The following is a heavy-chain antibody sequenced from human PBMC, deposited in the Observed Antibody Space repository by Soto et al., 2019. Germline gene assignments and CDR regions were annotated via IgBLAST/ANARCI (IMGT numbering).Heavy chain of an antibody. D-gene: IGHD6-6*01. CDR3: ARSSSGVFRGMDV. Sequence: QGQLQESGPGLVKPSQTLSLNCSVSGDSVNSGDHYWNWIRQPPGKGLEWIGYIYHTGATYYNPYLESRLTISVDTANNQFFLKINSVTAADTAVYYCARSSSGVFRGMDVWGQGTAVTVSS. CDR1: GDSVNSGDHY. CDR2: IYHTGAT. J-gene: IGHJ6*02. V-gene: IGHV4-30-4*01.